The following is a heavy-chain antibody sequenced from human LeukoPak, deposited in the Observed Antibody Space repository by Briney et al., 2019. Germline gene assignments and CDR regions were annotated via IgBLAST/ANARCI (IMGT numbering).Heavy chain of an antibody. CDR3: TTDYYDSSGYYTSGAFDI. Sequence: GGSLRLSCAASGFTFSNAWMSWVRQAPGKGLEWVGRIKSKTDGGTTDYAAPVKGRFTISRDDSKNTLYLQMNSLKTEDTAVYYCTTDYYDSSGYYTSGAFDIWGQGTMVTVSS. J-gene: IGHJ3*02. CDR2: IKSKTDGGTT. D-gene: IGHD3-22*01. CDR1: GFTFSNAW. V-gene: IGHV3-15*01.